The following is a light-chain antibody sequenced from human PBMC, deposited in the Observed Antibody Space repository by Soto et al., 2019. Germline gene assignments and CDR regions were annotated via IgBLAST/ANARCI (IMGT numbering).Light chain of an antibody. CDR2: EVS. CDR1: SSDVGGYNY. Sequence: QSALTQPASVSGSPGQSITISGTGTSSDVGGYNYVSWYQQHPGKAPKLMFYEVSNRPSGVSNRFSGSKSGNTASLTISGLQAEDEADYYCSSYTSSSTLVVFGGGTKLTVL. J-gene: IGLJ2*01. V-gene: IGLV2-14*01. CDR3: SSYTSSSTLVV.